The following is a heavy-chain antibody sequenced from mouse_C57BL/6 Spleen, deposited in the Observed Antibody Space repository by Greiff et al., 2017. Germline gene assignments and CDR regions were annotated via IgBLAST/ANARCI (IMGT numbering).Heavy chain of an antibody. D-gene: IGHD1-1*01. J-gene: IGHJ4*01. CDR3: ARHLRDYAMDY. CDR1: GYTFTDYY. V-gene: IGHV1-26*01. CDR2: INPNNGGT. Sequence: EVQLHQSGPELVKPGASVKISCKASGYTFTDYYMNWVKQSHGKSLEWIGDINPNNGGTSYNQKFKGKATLTVDKSSSTAYMELRSLTAEDSAVYYCARHLRDYAMDYWGQGTSVTVSS.